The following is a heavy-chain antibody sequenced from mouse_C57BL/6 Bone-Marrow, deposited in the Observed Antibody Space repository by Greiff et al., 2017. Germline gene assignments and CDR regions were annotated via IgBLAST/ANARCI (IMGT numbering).Heavy chain of an antibody. Sequence: EVKVEESGGGLVQPGGSMKLSCVASGFTFSNYWMNWVRQSPEKGLEWVAQIRLKSDNYATHYAESVKGRFTISRDDSKSSVYLQMNNLRAEDTGIYYCTGDSSYFDYWGQGTTLTVAS. D-gene: IGHD3-2*01. CDR2: IRLKSDNYAT. CDR1: GFTFSNYW. CDR3: TGDSSYFDY. J-gene: IGHJ2*01. V-gene: IGHV6-3*01.